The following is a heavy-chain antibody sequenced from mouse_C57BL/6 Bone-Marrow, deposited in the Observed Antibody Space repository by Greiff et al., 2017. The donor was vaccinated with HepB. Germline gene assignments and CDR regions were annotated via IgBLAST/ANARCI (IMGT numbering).Heavy chain of an antibody. D-gene: IGHD1-1*01. CDR2: INPNNGGT. J-gene: IGHJ1*01. Sequence: EVQLQQSGPELVKPGASVKISCKASGYTFTDYYMNWVKQSHGKSLEWIGDINPNNGGTSYNQKFKGKATLTVDKSSSTAYVELRSLTSEDSAVYFCARYYGSSAWYFDVWGPGTTVTVSS. CDR3: ARYYGSSAWYFDV. V-gene: IGHV1-26*01. CDR1: GYTFTDYY.